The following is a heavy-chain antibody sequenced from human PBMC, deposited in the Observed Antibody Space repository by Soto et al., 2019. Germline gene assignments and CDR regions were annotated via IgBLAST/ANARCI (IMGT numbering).Heavy chain of an antibody. CDR3: AKDLARYGSGSYYTRPYYFDY. D-gene: IGHD3-10*01. J-gene: IGHJ4*02. CDR1: GFTFSSYA. V-gene: IGHV3-23*01. CDR2: ISGSGGST. Sequence: HPGGSLRLSCAASGFTFSSYAMSWVRQAPGKGLEWVSAISGSGGSTYYADSVKGRFTISRDNSKNTLYLQMNSLRAEDTAVYYCAKDLARYGSGSYYTRPYYFDYWGQGT.